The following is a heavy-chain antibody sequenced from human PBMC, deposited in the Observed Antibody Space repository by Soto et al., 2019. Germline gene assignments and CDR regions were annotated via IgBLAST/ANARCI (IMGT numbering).Heavy chain of an antibody. CDR3: ARLNMVITFSALRY. CDR1: GYTLSSYA. Sequence: TTAGYTLSSYAMHCVRHAPGERRECMGWNNAGSGNTEYYQKYQDRVIISRDTSETIVYMELSSLSSEETAVYYCARLNMVITFSALRYRGQGTLLTIS. J-gene: IGHJ4*02. V-gene: IGHV1-3*01. CDR2: NNAGSGNT. D-gene: IGHD3-16*01.